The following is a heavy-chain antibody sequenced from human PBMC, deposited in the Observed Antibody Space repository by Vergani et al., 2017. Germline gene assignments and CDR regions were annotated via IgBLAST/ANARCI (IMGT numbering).Heavy chain of an antibody. J-gene: IGHJ6*02. D-gene: IGHD2-2*01. CDR2: INPSGGST. V-gene: IGHV1-46*01. CDR1: GYTFTSYY. Sequence: QVQLVQSGAEVKKPGASVKVSCKASGYTFTSYYMHWVRQAPGQGLEWMGIINPSGGSTSYAQKFQGRVTMTRDTSTSTVYMELSSLRSEDTAVYYCAAXVVPAPYYYYGMDVWGQGTTVTVSS. CDR3: AAXVVPAPYYYYGMDV.